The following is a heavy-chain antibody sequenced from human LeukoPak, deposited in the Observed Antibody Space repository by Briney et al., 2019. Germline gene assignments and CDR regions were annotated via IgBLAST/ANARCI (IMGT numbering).Heavy chain of an antibody. Sequence: GGSLRLSCAASRFTLSNYWMSWVRQAPGKGLEWVATIKQDGSETYYVDSVKGRFTISRDNAKNSLSLQMNSRRDEDTAVYYCARQRGSGCLDYWGQGTLVTVSS. CDR2: IKQDGSET. CDR3: ARQRGSGCLDY. J-gene: IGHJ4*02. D-gene: IGHD6-19*01. V-gene: IGHV3-7*01. CDR1: RFTLSNYW.